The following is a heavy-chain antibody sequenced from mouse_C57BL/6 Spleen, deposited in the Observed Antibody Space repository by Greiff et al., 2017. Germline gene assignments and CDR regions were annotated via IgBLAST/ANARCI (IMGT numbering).Heavy chain of an antibody. Sequence: EVQLVESGGGLVKPGGSLKLSCAASGFTFSDYGMHWVRQAPEKGLEWVAYISSGSSNIYYADTVKGRFTISRDNAKNTLFLQMTSLRSEDTAMYYCARGESNYLDYYDMDYWGQGTSVTVSS. V-gene: IGHV5-17*01. D-gene: IGHD2-5*01. CDR1: GFTFSDYG. CDR3: ARGESNYLDYYDMDY. CDR2: ISSGSSNI. J-gene: IGHJ4*01.